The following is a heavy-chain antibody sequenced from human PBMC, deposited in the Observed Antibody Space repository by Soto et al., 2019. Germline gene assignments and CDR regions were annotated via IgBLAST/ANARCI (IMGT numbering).Heavy chain of an antibody. J-gene: IGHJ4*02. CDR1: GFTFSSNG. Sequence: GGSMRLSCAASGFTFSSNGMHWVRQAPGKGLEWVGVIWYDGSNKYYADSVKGRFTISRDISKNTLYLQMNSLRAEDAALYYCARDLGYIYGYIYWGQGTLVTVSS. CDR3: ARDLGYIYGYIY. D-gene: IGHD5-18*01. CDR2: IWYDGSNK. V-gene: IGHV3-33*01.